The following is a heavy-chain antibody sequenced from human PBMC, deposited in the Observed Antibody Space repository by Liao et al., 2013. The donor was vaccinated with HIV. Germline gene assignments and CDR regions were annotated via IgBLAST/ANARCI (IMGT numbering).Heavy chain of an antibody. CDR3: ARGYSSTWYYFDC. CDR1: GASISSYY. CDR2: IQSRGST. V-gene: IGHV4-59*10. D-gene: IGHD6-13*01. J-gene: IGHJ4*02. Sequence: QVQLQQWGARLLKSSETLSLTCTVSGASISSYYWTWIRRPAGRGLEWIGRIQSRGSTNYNPSLKSRVTISVDTSKNHISLTLSSVTAADTAVYYCARGYSSTWYYFDCWGQGTLVTVSS.